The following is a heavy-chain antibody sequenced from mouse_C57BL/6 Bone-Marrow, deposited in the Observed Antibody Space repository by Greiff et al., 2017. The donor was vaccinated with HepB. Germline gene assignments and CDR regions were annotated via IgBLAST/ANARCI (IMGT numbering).Heavy chain of an antibody. J-gene: IGHJ3*01. CDR2: ISSGGSYT. V-gene: IGHV5-6*01. CDR3: ASRLHGAWFAY. CDR1: GFTFSSYG. Sequence: EVKLVESGGDLVKPGGSLKLSCAASGFTFSSYGMSWVRQTPDKRLEWVATISSGGSYTYYPDSVKGRFTIYRDNAKNTLYLQMSSLKSEDTAMYCCASRLHGAWFAYWGQGTLVTVSA. D-gene: IGHD2-4*01.